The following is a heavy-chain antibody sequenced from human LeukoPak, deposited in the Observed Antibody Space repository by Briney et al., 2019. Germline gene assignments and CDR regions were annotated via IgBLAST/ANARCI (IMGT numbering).Heavy chain of an antibody. Sequence: PGGSLRLSCAASGFTFSSYAMTWVRQAPGKGLEWVSTIIGGGDTFYADSVKGRFTISRDNSKNTLYLQMNSLRAEDTAVYYCATDRGGTSWYIFDSWGQGTLVTVSS. D-gene: IGHD6-13*01. CDR3: ATDRGGTSWYIFDS. CDR2: IIGGGDT. J-gene: IGHJ4*02. CDR1: GFTFSSYA. V-gene: IGHV3-23*01.